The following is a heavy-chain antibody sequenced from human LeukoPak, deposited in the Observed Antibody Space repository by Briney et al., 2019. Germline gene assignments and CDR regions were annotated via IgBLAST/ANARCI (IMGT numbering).Heavy chain of an antibody. J-gene: IGHJ4*02. CDR3: ARGPVTGYKYFDY. V-gene: IGHV5-51*01. D-gene: IGHD3-9*01. Sequence: GESLKISCKGSGFSFTSHWIGWVRQMPGKGLEWMGIIYPGDSDTRYSPSFQGQVTISADKSISTAYLQWSSLKASDTAMYYCARGPVTGYKYFDYWGQGTLVTVSS. CDR2: IYPGDSDT. CDR1: GFSFTSHW.